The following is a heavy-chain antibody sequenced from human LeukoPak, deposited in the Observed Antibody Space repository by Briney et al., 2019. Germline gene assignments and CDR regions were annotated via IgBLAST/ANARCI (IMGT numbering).Heavy chain of an antibody. CDR2: INSDGSEG. CDR1: GFTFSGFW. J-gene: IGHJ4*02. V-gene: IGHV3-7*03. Sequence: GGSLRLSCAVSGFTFSGFWMSWSRQAPGKGLEWVASINSDGSEGYYADVVKGRFTISRDNTKNSLYLQMNSLRAEDTGVFYCARDQYDSWSRRGNFDSWGQGTLVIVSS. CDR3: ARDQYDSWSRRGNFDS. D-gene: IGHD3-3*01.